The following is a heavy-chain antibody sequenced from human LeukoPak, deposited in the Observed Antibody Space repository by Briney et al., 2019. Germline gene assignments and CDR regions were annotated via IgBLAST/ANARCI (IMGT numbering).Heavy chain of an antibody. V-gene: IGHV4-59*01. CDR1: GGSISSYY. Sequence: SETLSLTCTVSGGSISSYYWSWIRQPPGKGLEWIGYIYYSGSTNYNPSLKSRVTISVDTSKSQFSLKLSSVTAADTAVYYCARGASGYCSSTSCLDFDYWGQGTLVTVSS. J-gene: IGHJ4*02. CDR2: IYYSGST. D-gene: IGHD2-2*01. CDR3: ARGASGYCSSTSCLDFDY.